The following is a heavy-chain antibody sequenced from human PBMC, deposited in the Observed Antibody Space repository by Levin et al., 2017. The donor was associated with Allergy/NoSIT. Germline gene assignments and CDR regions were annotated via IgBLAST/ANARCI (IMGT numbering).Heavy chain of an antibody. CDR3: ARLHFGDNSGLLDY. CDR1: GDSIRSGGYY. V-gene: IGHV4-31*02. CDR2: IYLDGTT. Sequence: SETLSLTCSVSGDSIRSGGYYWSLIRQHPGKGLEWIGNIYLDGTTFYNPSLQGRVTMSLDKSNNQFSLNLISVTAADTAIYYCARLHFGDNSGLLDYWGQGILVTVSS. D-gene: IGHD3-22*01. J-gene: IGHJ4*02.